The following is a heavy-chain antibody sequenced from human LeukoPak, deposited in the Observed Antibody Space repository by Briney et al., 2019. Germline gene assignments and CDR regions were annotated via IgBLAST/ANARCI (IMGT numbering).Heavy chain of an antibody. V-gene: IGHV3-30*02. J-gene: IGHJ4*02. D-gene: IGHD3-10*01. Sequence: GRSLRLSCAASGFTFSSYGMHWVRQAPGKGLEWVAFIRYDGSNKYYPDSVEGRFIISRDNYKNTLFLQMNSLRTEDTAVYYCAPSPNYGSGTSGYWGQGTQVTVSS. CDR2: IRYDGSNK. CDR1: GFTFSSYG. CDR3: APSPNYGSGTSGY.